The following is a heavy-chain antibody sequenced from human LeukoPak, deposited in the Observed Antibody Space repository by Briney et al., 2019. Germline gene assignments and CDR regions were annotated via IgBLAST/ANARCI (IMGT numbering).Heavy chain of an antibody. CDR1: GGSISSSNW. CDR3: AGTYCGGDCYSGDYYYYGIDV. J-gene: IGHJ6*02. CDR2: IYHSGST. V-gene: IGHV4-4*02. D-gene: IGHD2-21*02. Sequence: SGTLSLTCAVSGGSISSSNWWSWVRQPPGKGLEWIGEIYHSGSTNYNPSLKSRLTISVDTSRNQFSLKLSSVTAADTAVYYCAGTYCGGDCYSGDYYYYGIDVWGQGTTVTVSS.